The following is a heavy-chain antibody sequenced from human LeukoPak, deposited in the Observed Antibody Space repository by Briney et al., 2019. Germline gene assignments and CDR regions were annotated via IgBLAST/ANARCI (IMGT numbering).Heavy chain of an antibody. J-gene: IGHJ4*02. Sequence: SETLSLTCTVSGGSISSSSYYWGWIRQPPGKGLEWIGSIYYSGSTYYNPSLKSRVTISVDTSKNQFSLKLSSVTAADTAVYYCARASYLYYFDYWGQGTLVTVSS. V-gene: IGHV4-39*01. CDR1: GGSISSSSYY. CDR3: ARASYLYYFDY. CDR2: IYYSGST. D-gene: IGHD2-8*01.